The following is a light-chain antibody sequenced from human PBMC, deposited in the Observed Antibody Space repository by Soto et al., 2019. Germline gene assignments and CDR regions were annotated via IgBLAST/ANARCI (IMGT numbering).Light chain of an antibody. CDR1: SSNIGSNT. CDR2: SNN. CDR3: AAWDDSLMGV. Sequence: QSALTQPPSGSGTPGQRVTISCSGSSSNIGSNTVNWYQQLPGTAPKLLIYSNNQRPSGVPDRFSGSKSGTSASLAISGLQSEDEADYYCAAWDDSLMGVFGTGTKVTVL. J-gene: IGLJ1*01. V-gene: IGLV1-44*01.